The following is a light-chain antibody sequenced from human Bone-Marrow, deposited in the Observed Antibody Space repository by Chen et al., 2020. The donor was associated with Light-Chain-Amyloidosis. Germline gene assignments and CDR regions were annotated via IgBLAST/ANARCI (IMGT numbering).Light chain of an antibody. CDR1: QYIITS. J-gene: IGKJ3*01. Sequence: DIQMTQSPSSLSASVGDRVIISYQASQYIITSLNWFQLKPGKDPKLLIYDASNLQTGVPSRFTGSGSGTHFTLAISSLHPDDIATYYCHQYENLPFTFGPGTKVEMK. V-gene: IGKV1-33*01. CDR3: HQYENLPFT. CDR2: DAS.